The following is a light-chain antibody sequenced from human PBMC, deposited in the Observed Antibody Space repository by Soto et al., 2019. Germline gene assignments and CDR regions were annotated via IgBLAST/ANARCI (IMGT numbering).Light chain of an antibody. Sequence: EIVMTQSPGTLSLSPGERATLSCRASQSVITSFLAWFQQKPGQAPRLLIYGASSRATGIPDRFSGSGSGTDFVLTISRLEHEDSAVYYCQQYCSSPPYTFGQGTKLEIK. CDR3: QQYCSSPPYT. V-gene: IGKV3-20*01. J-gene: IGKJ2*01. CDR1: QSVITSF. CDR2: GAS.